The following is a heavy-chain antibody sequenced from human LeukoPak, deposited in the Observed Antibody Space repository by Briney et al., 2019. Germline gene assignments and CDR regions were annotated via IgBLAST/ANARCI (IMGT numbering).Heavy chain of an antibody. CDR3: AREALGLVGGDGGSDP. CDR1: GYTFSSDYY. Sequence: PAESLTLTCAVSGYTFSSDYYWGWSQQPPGEVLEVVRSIYHSGSKYYDASLKSRFTISRDKSKNQLSLKLNTLTAADTAVYYCAREALGLVGGDGGSDPWGQGTLVTVPS. D-gene: IGHD3-10*01. J-gene: IGHJ5*02. CDR2: IYHSGSK. V-gene: IGHV4-38-2*02.